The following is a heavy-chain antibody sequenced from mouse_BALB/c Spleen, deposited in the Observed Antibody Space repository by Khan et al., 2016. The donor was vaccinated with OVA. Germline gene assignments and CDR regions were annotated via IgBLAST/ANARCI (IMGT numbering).Heavy chain of an antibody. CDR2: INPHIGET. CDR3: ARKNGSDFEY. V-gene: IGHV1-20*02. Sequence: VQLKQSGPELVKPGASVKISCKASGYSFTGYFMNWVMQSHGKSLEWIGRINPHIGETFYNQKFKGKATLTVDESSSTVYMELRSLASEDTAVYYCARKNGSDFEYWGQGTTLTVSS. J-gene: IGHJ2*01. CDR1: GYSFTGYF. D-gene: IGHD1-1*01.